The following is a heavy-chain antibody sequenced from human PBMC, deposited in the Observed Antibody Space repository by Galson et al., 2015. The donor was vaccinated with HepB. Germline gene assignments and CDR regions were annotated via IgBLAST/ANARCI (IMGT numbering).Heavy chain of an antibody. CDR2: ISYDGSNK. CDR1: GFTFSSYG. CDR3: AKGVTPYYYDSSGYYFDY. Sequence: SLRLSCAASGFTFSSYGMHWVRQAPGKGLEWVAIISYDGSNKYYADSVKGRFTISRDNSKNTLYLQMNSLIAEDTAVYYCAKGVTPYYYDSSGYYFDYWGQGTLGTVSS. D-gene: IGHD3-22*01. J-gene: IGHJ4*02. V-gene: IGHV3-30*18.